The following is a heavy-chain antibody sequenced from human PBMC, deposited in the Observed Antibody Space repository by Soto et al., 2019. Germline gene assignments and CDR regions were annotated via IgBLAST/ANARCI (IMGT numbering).Heavy chain of an antibody. CDR1: GGSFSGYY. Sequence: SETLSLTCAVYGGSFSGYYWSWIRQPPGKGLEWIGEINHSGSTNYNPSLKSRVTISVDTSKNQFSLKLSSVTAADTAVYYCARHGSGNLYYYYGVDVWGQGTTVTVSS. CDR2: INHSGST. D-gene: IGHD3-10*01. CDR3: ARHGSGNLYYYYGVDV. J-gene: IGHJ6*02. V-gene: IGHV4-34*01.